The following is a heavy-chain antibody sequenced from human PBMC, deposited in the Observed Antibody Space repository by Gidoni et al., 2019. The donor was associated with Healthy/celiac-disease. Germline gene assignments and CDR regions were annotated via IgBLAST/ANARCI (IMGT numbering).Heavy chain of an antibody. D-gene: IGHD5-12*01. V-gene: IGHV3-64D*06. CDR1: GFTFSSYA. Sequence: EVQLVESGGGLVQPGGSLRLSCSASGFTFSSYAMHWVRQAPGKGLEYVSAISSNGGSTYYADSVKGRFTISRDNSKNTLYLQMSSLRAEDTAVYYCVKGDKRWLQSDFDYWGQGTLVTVSS. J-gene: IGHJ4*02. CDR2: ISSNGGST. CDR3: VKGDKRWLQSDFDY.